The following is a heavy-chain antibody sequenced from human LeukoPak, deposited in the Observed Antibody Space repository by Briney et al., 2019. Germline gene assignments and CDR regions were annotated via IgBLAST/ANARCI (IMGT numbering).Heavy chain of an antibody. CDR3: ARAFYYGSGSHSIDY. Sequence: ASVKVSCKASGYTFTGYFMHWVRQAPGQGLEWMGWINPNSGGTNYAQKFQGRVTMTRDTSISTAYMELSRLRSDDTAVYYCARAFYYGSGSHSIDYWGQGTLVTVSS. CDR1: GYTFTGYF. J-gene: IGHJ4*02. D-gene: IGHD3-10*01. CDR2: INPNSGGT. V-gene: IGHV1-2*02.